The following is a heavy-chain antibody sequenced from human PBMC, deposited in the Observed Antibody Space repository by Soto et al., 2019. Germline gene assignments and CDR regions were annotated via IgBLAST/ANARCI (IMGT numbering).Heavy chain of an antibody. D-gene: IGHD5-18*01. J-gene: IGHJ3*02. CDR2: ISWDGGST. V-gene: IGHV3-43*01. CDR3: AKETLRGYSYGYHDAFDI. CDR1: GFTFDDYT. Sequence: GGSLRLSCAASGFTFDDYTMHWVRQAPGKGLEWVSLISWDGGSTYYADSVKGRFTISRDNSKNSLYLQMNSLRTEDTALYYCAKETLRGYSYGYHDAFDIWGQGTMVHRLL.